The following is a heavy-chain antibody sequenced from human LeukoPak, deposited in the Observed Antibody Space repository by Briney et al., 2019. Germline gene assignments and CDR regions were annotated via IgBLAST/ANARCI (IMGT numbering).Heavy chain of an antibody. CDR3: ARGGSVPGTGY. D-gene: IGHD6-19*01. Sequence: SETLSLTCTVSGGSISSYYWSWIRQPPGKGLEWIGSFHHSGSTYYNPSLKSRVTISADTSKNQLSLKLSSVTAADTAVYYCARGGSVPGTGYWGQGTLVTVSS. V-gene: IGHV4-59*08. CDR2: FHHSGST. CDR1: GGSISSYY. J-gene: IGHJ4*02.